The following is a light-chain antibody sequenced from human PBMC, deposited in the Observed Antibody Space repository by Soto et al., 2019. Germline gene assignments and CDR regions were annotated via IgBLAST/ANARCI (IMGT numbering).Light chain of an antibody. Sequence: EIMLTQAPGTLSLSPGDRATLSCRASQSVSGSYLAWYQQKPGQAPRLLIYDASSRATGIPDRFSGSGSGTDFTLTISRLEPEDFAVYYCQQYASSPRTFGQGTKVE. CDR2: DAS. CDR3: QQYASSPRT. CDR1: QSVSGSY. J-gene: IGKJ1*01. V-gene: IGKV3-20*01.